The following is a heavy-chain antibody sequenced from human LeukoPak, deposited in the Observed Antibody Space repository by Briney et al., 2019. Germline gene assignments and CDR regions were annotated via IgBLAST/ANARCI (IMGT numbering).Heavy chain of an antibody. Sequence: GGSLRLSCAASGFTVSSNYMSWVRQAPGKGLEWVSTIYSGGSTYYAESVKGRFTISRDNSKNTLYLQMNSLRAEDTAVYYCARAPGGSDPGGVNWGQGTPVTVSS. J-gene: IGHJ4*02. V-gene: IGHV3-53*01. CDR1: GFTVSSNY. CDR3: ARAPGGSDPGGVN. D-gene: IGHD3-16*02. CDR2: IYSGGST.